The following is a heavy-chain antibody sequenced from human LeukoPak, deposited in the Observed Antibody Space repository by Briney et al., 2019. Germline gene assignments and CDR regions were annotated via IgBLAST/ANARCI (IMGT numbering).Heavy chain of an antibody. D-gene: IGHD1-26*01. Sequence: GGSLKLSCAASGLSFSSYSMSWVRQAPGKGLEWVSVISGSGGTTYYADSVKGRFTISRDNSKNTLYLQMNSLRAEDTAIYYCAKKPTPRIVGAHYYFDYWGQGTLVTVSS. V-gene: IGHV3-23*01. J-gene: IGHJ4*02. CDR2: ISGSGGTT. CDR3: AKKPTPRIVGAHYYFDY. CDR1: GLSFSSYS.